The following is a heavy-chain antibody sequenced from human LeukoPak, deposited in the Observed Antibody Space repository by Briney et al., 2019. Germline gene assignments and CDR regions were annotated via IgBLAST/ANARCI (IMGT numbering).Heavy chain of an antibody. Sequence: ASVKVSCKASGYTFTSYDINWVRQATGQGLEWMGWMNPNSGNTGYAQKFQGRVTMTRNTSISTAYMELSSLRSEDTAVYYCARDSYDILTGYYNSHDFDYWGQGTLVTVSS. J-gene: IGHJ4*02. CDR3: ARDSYDILTGYYNSHDFDY. V-gene: IGHV1-8*01. D-gene: IGHD3-9*01. CDR2: MNPNSGNT. CDR1: GYTFTSYD.